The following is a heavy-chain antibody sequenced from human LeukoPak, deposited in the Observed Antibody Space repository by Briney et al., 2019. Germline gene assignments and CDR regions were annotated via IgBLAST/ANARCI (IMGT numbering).Heavy chain of an antibody. CDR3: ARHGGVGVIPDFDY. CDR1: GDSISSSSYY. J-gene: IGHJ4*02. CDR2: IYYSGST. D-gene: IGHD2-8*02. Sequence: SETLSLTCTASGDSISSSSYYWGWIRQPPGKGLEWIGSIYYSGSTYYNPSLKSRVTMSVDTSKNQFSLKLSSVTAADTAVYYCARHGGVGVIPDFDYWGPGTLVTVSS. V-gene: IGHV4-39*01.